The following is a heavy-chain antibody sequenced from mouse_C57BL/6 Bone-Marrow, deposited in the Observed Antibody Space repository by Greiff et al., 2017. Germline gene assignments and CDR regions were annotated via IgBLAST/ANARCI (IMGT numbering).Heavy chain of an antibody. CDR2: IYPRDGST. Sequence: VQLQQSDAELVKPGASVKISCKVSGYTFTDHTIHWMKQRPEQGLEWIGYIYPRDGSTKYNEKFKGKATLTAEKSSSTAYMQLNSLTSEDSAVYFCARDYYGSSYRFAYWGQGTLVTVSA. V-gene: IGHV1-78*01. CDR3: ARDYYGSSYRFAY. CDR1: GYTFTDHT. J-gene: IGHJ3*01. D-gene: IGHD1-1*01.